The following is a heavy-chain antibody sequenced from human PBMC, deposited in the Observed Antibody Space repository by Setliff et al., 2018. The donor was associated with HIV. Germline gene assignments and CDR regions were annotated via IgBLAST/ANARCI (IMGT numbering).Heavy chain of an antibody. D-gene: IGHD3-3*01. CDR3: TRDRRGSNSWSGYYYGVDY. J-gene: IGHJ4*02. CDR1: GFTFDDYA. CDR2: IRSKPIGGTT. V-gene: IGHV3-49*04. Sequence: GGSLRLSCTASGFTFDDYALTWVRQAPGKGLEWVGFIRSKPIGGTTDYGASVKGRFTISRDDSKTIAYLQMNSLTTEDTAVYFCTRDRRGSNSWSGYYYGVDYWGQGTLVTVSS.